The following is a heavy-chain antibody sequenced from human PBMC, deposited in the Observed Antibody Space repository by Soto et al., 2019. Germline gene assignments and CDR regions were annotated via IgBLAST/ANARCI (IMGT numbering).Heavy chain of an antibody. J-gene: IGHJ4*02. CDR1: GYTFTGYY. CDR3: ARTYCSGGSCYHRAFDY. CDR2: INPNSGGT. D-gene: IGHD2-15*01. V-gene: IGHV1-2*02. Sequence: ASVKVSCKASGYTFTGYYMHWVRQAPGQGLEWMGWINPNSGGTNYAQKFQGRVTMTGDTSISTAYMELSRLRSDDTAVYYCARTYCSGGSCYHRAFDYWGQGTLVTVSS.